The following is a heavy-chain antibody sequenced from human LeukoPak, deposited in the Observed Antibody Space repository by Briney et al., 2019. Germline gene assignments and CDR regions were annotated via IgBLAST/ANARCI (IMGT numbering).Heavy chain of an antibody. CDR1: GGTFSSYA. V-gene: IGHV1-69*05. CDR3: ASERVVSSAFDI. J-gene: IGHJ3*02. CDR2: IIPIFGTA. D-gene: IGHD2-15*01. Sequence: GVSVKVSCKASGGTFSSYAISWVRQAPGQGLEWMGGIIPIFGTANYAQKFQGRVAITTDESTSTAYMGLSSLRSEDTAVYYCASERVVSSAFDIWGQGTMVTVSS.